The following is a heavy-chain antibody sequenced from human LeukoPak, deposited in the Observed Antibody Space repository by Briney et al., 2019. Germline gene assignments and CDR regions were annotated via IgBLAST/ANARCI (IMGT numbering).Heavy chain of an antibody. Sequence: GASLRLSCSASGFTFDTFVMHWVRQAPGKGLEYVSGINRNGGSTYNADFVKGRFTISRDNSKNTLFLQMTSLRAEDTAVYYCVNQISGWVYWGQGTLVTVS. V-gene: IGHV3-64D*06. D-gene: IGHD6-19*01. J-gene: IGHJ4*02. CDR2: INRNGGST. CDR3: VNQISGWVY. CDR1: GFTFDTFV.